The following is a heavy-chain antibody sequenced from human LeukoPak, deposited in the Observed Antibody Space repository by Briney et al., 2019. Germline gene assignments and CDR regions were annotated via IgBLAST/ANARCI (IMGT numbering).Heavy chain of an antibody. J-gene: IGHJ4*02. CDR3: ARGPSGYHNT. D-gene: IGHD5-12*01. Sequence: GGSLRLSCTVSGFTLSSYEMSWIRQAPGKGLEWVSSIDYSGGSSYYADSVKGRFTISRDDSKNTLYLPMNSLRAEDTAVYYCARGPSGYHNTGGQGTLVTVSS. V-gene: IGHV3-23*01. CDR2: IDYSGGSS. CDR1: GFTLSSYE.